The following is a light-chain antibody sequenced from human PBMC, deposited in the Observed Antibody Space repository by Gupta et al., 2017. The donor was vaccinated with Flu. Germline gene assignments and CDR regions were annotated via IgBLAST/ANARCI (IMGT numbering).Light chain of an antibody. Sequence: GIDNWLGWNQQKPGKPPKLLIHGASNLRWDVPSRFSGSGSGTDFSLTITSLQSEDFATYYCQQAYSFPRTFGQRTKEDIK. CDR2: GAS. CDR3: QQAYSFPRT. V-gene: IGKV1-12*01. J-gene: IGKJ1*01. CDR1: GIDNW.